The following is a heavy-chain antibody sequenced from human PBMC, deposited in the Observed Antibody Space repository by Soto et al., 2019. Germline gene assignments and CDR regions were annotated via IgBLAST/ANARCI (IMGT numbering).Heavy chain of an antibody. CDR3: ARDPETTEPWEYFYYYMDV. J-gene: IGHJ6*03. D-gene: IGHD4-17*01. Sequence: QVQLVESGGGFVKPGGSLRLSCAASAFTFSDYYMSWIRQAPGKGLEWVSYISSGGGTAYYADSVKGRFTISRDNAKNSLFLQMNSLRGEDTAVYYCARDPETTEPWEYFYYYMDVWGKGTTVTFSS. CDR2: ISSGGGTA. V-gene: IGHV3-11*01. CDR1: AFTFSDYY.